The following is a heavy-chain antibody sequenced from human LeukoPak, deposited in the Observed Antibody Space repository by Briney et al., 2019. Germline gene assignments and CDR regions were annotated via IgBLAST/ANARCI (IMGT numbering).Heavy chain of an antibody. D-gene: IGHD3-16*01. CDR2: INHSGST. CDR3: ARGLAGHVFAY. Sequence: PSETLSLTCAVCGGSFSGYYWSWIRQPPGKGLEWIGEINHSGSTNYNPSLKSRVTISVDTSKNQFSLKLSSVTAADTAVYYCARGLAGHVFAYWGQGTLVTVSS. J-gene: IGHJ4*02. CDR1: GGSFSGYY. V-gene: IGHV4-34*01.